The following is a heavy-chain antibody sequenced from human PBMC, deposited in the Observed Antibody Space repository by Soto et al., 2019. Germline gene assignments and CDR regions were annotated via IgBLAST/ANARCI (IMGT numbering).Heavy chain of an antibody. J-gene: IGHJ5*02. Sequence: GASVKVSCKASGYTFTRYAMHWVRQAPGQRLEWMGWTNAGNGNTRYLQKLQGRVTITRDTSARIVYMELSSLRFEDTAVYYCAREGGTTVTTSAFGFDPWGQGTLVTVSS. D-gene: IGHD1-1*01. CDR2: TNAGNGNT. V-gene: IGHV1-3*01. CDR1: GYTFTRYA. CDR3: AREGGTTVTTSAFGFDP.